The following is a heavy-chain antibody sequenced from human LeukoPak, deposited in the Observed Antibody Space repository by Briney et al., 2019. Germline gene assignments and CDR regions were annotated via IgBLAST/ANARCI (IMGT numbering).Heavy chain of an antibody. J-gene: IGHJ4*02. V-gene: IGHV1-69*13. CDR2: IIPIFGTA. D-gene: IGHD6-13*01. CDR3: AREGSYSSSIDY. CDR1: GGTFSSYA. Sequence: ASVKVSCKASGGTFSSYAISWVRQAPGQGLEWMGGIIPIFGTANYAQKFQGRVTITADESTSTAYMELSSLRSEDTAVYYCAREGSYSSSIDYWGQGTLVTVSS.